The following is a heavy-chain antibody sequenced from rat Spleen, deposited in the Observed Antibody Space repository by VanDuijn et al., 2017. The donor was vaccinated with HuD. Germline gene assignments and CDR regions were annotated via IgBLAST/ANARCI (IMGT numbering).Heavy chain of an antibody. CDR2: IRYDGSST. CDR1: GFTFSDYY. Sequence: EVQLVESDGGLVQPGRSLKLSCAASGFTFSDYYMAWVRQAPTKGLEWVATIRYDGSSTSYRDSVKGRFTISRDNAKSTLYLQMDSLRSEDTATYYCARHSPIIRGTRYFDYWGQGVMVTVSS. J-gene: IGHJ2*01. D-gene: IGHD4-3*01. CDR3: ARHSPIIRGTRYFDY. V-gene: IGHV5-29*01.